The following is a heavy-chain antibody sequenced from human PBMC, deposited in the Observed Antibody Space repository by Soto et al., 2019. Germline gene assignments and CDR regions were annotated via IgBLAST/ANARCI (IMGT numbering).Heavy chain of an antibody. Sequence: YSRSCLLKTTKKGLEWVSYISISNSTINYRKSVKGRFTISRDNAKNSLYLQMNSLRAEDTAVYYCSSDLRGYCSSTRSPGLDYWGQGTLVTVSS. CDR2: ISISNSTI. D-gene: IGHD2-2*01. CDR3: SSDLRGYCSSTRSPGLDY. CDR1: YS. V-gene: IGHV3-48*01. J-gene: IGHJ4*02.